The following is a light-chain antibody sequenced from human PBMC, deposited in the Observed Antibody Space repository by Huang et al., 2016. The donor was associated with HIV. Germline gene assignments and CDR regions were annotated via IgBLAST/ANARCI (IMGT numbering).Light chain of an antibody. CDR1: QSVSTN. J-gene: IGKJ4*01. CDR3: QQYYDWPPLT. Sequence: EIVMTQSPATLSVSPGERATLSCWASQSVSTNLAWYQQKPGQAPRLLMYGTSNRATCIPARFSGSGSGTEFTLTISSLQSEDFAVYYCQQYYDWPPLTFGGGTKVEIK. CDR2: GTS. V-gene: IGKV3-15*01.